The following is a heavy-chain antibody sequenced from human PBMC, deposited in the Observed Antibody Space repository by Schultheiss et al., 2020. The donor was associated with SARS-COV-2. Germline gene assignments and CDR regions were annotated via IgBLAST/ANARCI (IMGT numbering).Heavy chain of an antibody. J-gene: IGHJ5*02. D-gene: IGHD5-18*01. CDR2: IKSKTDGGAT. V-gene: IGHV3-15*01. Sequence: GGSLRLSCAASGFTFSNAWMSWVRQAPGKGLEWVGRIKSKTDGGATDYAAPVKGRFTISRDDSKNTLYLQMNSLKTEDTAVYYCTTDQIQLWSNWFDPWGQGTLVTVSS. CDR3: TTDQIQLWSNWFDP. CDR1: GFTFSNAW.